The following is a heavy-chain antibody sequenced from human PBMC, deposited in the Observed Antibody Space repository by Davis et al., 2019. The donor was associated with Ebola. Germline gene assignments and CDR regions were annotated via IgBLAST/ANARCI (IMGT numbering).Heavy chain of an antibody. D-gene: IGHD6-19*01. CDR3: ARGRSIAVDFDP. CDR2: MNPNSGNT. Sequence: ASVKVSCKASGYTFTSYDINWVRQATGQGLEWMGWMNPNSGNTGYAQKFQGRVTMTRDTSTSTVYMELSSLRSEDTAVYYCARGRSIAVDFDPWGQGTLVTVSS. V-gene: IGHV1-8*01. CDR1: GYTFTSYD. J-gene: IGHJ5*02.